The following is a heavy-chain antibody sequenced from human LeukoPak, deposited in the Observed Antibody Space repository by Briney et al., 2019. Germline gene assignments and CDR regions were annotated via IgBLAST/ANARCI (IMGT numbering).Heavy chain of an antibody. CDR2: ISYDGSNK. CDR1: GFTFSSYG. Sequence: GSLRLSCAASGFTFSSYGMNWVRQAPGKGLEWVAVISYDGSNKYYADSVKGRFTISRDNSKNTLYLQMNSLRAEDTAVYYCAKDLPGLYWGQGTLVTVSS. V-gene: IGHV3-30*18. J-gene: IGHJ4*02. CDR3: AKDLPGLY.